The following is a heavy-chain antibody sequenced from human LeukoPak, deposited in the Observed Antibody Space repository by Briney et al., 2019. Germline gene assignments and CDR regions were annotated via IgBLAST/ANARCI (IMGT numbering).Heavy chain of an antibody. CDR3: ARSVRSGYQLLPGMDAFDI. CDR2: IYPGDSDT. Sequence: GESLKISCKGSGYSFTSYWIGWVRQMPGKGLEWMRIIYPGDSDTRYSPSFQGQVTISADKSISTAYLQWSSLKASDTAMYYCARSVRSGYQLLPGMDAFDIWGQGTMVTVSS. CDR1: GYSFTSYW. J-gene: IGHJ3*02. D-gene: IGHD2-2*01. V-gene: IGHV5-51*01.